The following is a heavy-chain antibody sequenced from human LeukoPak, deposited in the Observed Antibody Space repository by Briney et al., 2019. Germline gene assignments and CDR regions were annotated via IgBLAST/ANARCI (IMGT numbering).Heavy chain of an antibody. Sequence: SETLSLTCTVSGDSISVYYWTWIRQPAGKGLEWIGRIYTSGSANYNPSLKSRVTMSVDTSKNQFSLRLSSVTAADTAVYYCARGGDSSSWSVDHWGQGTLVTVSS. D-gene: IGHD6-13*01. V-gene: IGHV4-4*07. CDR3: ARGGDSSSWSVDH. J-gene: IGHJ4*02. CDR1: GDSISVYY. CDR2: IYTSGSA.